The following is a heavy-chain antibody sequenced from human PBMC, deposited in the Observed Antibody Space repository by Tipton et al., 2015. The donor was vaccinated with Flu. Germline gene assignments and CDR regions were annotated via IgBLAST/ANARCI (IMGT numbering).Heavy chain of an antibody. V-gene: IGHV4-61*03. CDR2: VYYIRSP. D-gene: IGHD5-24*01. J-gene: IGHJ3*02. Sequence: TLSLTCSVPGDSIGSPYFWTWIRQPPGKGLEWMGYVYYIRSPNYHPSLKSRVTISVDTSKNHFSLKLTPVTDAHKAVYYCARVGERWLWEKDAFAMWGQGTMVTVSS. CDR3: ARVGERWLWEKDAFAM. CDR1: GDSIGSPYF.